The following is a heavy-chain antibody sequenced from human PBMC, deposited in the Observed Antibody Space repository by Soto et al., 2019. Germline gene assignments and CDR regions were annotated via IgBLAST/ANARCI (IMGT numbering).Heavy chain of an antibody. V-gene: IGHV1-58*01. Sequence: SVKVSCKASGFTFTSSVVQWVRQARGQRLEWIGWIVVGSGNTNYAQKFQERVTVSRDNSKNSLYLQMNGLRAEDTAMYYCATRYYYGSGSYEPFEPWGQGTLVTVSS. CDR1: GFTFTSSV. CDR2: IVVGSGNT. D-gene: IGHD3-10*01. CDR3: ATRYYYGSGSYEPFEP. J-gene: IGHJ5*02.